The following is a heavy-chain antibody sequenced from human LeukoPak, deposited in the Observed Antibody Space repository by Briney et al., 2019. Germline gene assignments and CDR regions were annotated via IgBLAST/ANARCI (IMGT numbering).Heavy chain of an antibody. CDR3: ARGFGGYDGGTALYHFDY. CDR2: MNPNSGNT. CDR1: GYTFTSYD. Sequence: ASVKVSCKASGYTFTSYDINWVRQATGQGLEWMGWMNPNSGNTGYAQKFQGRVTMTRNTSISTAYMELSSLRSEDTAVYYRARGFGGYDGGTALYHFDYWGQGTLVTVSS. J-gene: IGHJ4*02. V-gene: IGHV1-8*01. D-gene: IGHD5-12*01.